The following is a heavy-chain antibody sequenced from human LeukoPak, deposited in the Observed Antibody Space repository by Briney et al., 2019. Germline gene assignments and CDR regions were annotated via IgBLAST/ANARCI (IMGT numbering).Heavy chain of an antibody. J-gene: IGHJ5*02. CDR2: INPNSGGT. CDR1: GYTFTGYY. CDR3: ASRNYCSSTSCYTGGNWLDL. V-gene: IGHV1-2*02. Sequence: GASVKVSCKASGYTFTGYYMHWVRQAPGQGLEWMGWINPNSGGTNYAQKFQGRVTMTRDTSISTAYMELSRLRSDDTAVYYCASRNYCSSTSCYTGGNWLDLWGQGTLVTVYS. D-gene: IGHD2-2*02.